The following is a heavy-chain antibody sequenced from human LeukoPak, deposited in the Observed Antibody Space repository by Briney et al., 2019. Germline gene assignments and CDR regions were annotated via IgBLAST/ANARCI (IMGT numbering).Heavy chain of an antibody. D-gene: IGHD3-3*01. CDR3: ARDGGIFGAFSGAFDI. CDR1: GDSISGDEYY. V-gene: IGHV4-31*11. CDR2: ISYRGNT. Sequence: PSETLSLTCAVSGDSISGDEYYWSWVRQHPGKGPEWIGYISYRGNTYYNPSLKSRLTISRDTSKNHFSLSLSSVTAADTAVYDCARDGGIFGAFSGAFDIWGQGTMVTVSS. J-gene: IGHJ3*02.